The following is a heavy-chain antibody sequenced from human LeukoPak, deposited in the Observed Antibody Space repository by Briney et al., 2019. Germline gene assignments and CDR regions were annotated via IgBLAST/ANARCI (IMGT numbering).Heavy chain of an antibody. CDR3: AREEDGYNYYFDY. D-gene: IGHD5-24*01. CDR1: GYSISSGYY. J-gene: IGHJ4*02. V-gene: IGHV4-38-2*02. Sequence: SETLSLTCTFSGYSISSGYYWGWIRQPPGKGLEWIGSIYHSGSTYYNPSLKSRVTISVDTSKNQFSLKLSSVTAADTAVYYCAREEDGYNYYFDYWGQGTLVTVSS. CDR2: IYHSGST.